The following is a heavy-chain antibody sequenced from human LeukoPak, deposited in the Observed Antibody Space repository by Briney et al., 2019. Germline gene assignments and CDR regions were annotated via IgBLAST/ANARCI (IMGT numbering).Heavy chain of an antibody. CDR3: ARGARVGADYFDY. Sequence: GGSLSLSCAASGFTFSSYSMNWVRQAPGKGLERVSYISSSSSTIYYADSVKGRFTISRDNAKNSLYLQMNSLRAEDTAVYYCARGARVGADYFDYWGQGTLVTVSS. D-gene: IGHD1-26*01. J-gene: IGHJ4*02. CDR2: ISSSSSTI. CDR1: GFTFSSYS. V-gene: IGHV3-48*01.